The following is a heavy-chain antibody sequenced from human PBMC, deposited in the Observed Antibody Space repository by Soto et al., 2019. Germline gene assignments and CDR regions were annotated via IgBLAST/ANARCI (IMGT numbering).Heavy chain of an antibody. Sequence: ASVKVSCKASGGTFSRNAISWVRQAPGQGLEWMGGIIPIFGTSNYAQKFQGRVTISADESTSTAYMELSSLRSEDTAIYYCARDYYDSSGYVYFDYWGPGTLVPVSS. CDR2: IIPIFGTS. D-gene: IGHD3-22*01. CDR1: GGTFSRNA. V-gene: IGHV1-69*13. CDR3: ARDYYDSSGYVYFDY. J-gene: IGHJ4*02.